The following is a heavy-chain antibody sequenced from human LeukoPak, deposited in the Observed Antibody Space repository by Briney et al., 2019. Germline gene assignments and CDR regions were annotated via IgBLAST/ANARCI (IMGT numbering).Heavy chain of an antibody. D-gene: IGHD1-26*01. Sequence: SETLSLTCTVSGGSIRSYYWSWIRQPPGKGLEWIGLLYPSGSTNYNPSLKSRVTISVDTSRTQLSLKLSSMTAADTAVYYCAGGHYPLEYWGQGTLVTVSS. V-gene: IGHV4-59*01. CDR1: GGSIRSYY. CDR3: AGGHYPLEY. J-gene: IGHJ4*02. CDR2: LYPSGST.